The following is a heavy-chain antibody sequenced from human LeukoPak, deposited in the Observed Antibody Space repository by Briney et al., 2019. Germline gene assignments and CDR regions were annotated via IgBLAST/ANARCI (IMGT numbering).Heavy chain of an antibody. V-gene: IGHV4-4*02. CDR2: MYLSGTT. CDR1: GDSINSLDL. Sequence: SGTLSLTCTVSGDSINSLDLWSWVRQPPGKGLEWIGEMYLSGTTHSNPSVKSRVTISIDKSKNQFFLNLSSVTAADTAVYYCARGGLVWDIVVVPAATRDNWFDPWGQGTLVTVSS. CDR3: ARGGLVWDIVVVPAATRDNWFDP. D-gene: IGHD2-2*01. J-gene: IGHJ5*02.